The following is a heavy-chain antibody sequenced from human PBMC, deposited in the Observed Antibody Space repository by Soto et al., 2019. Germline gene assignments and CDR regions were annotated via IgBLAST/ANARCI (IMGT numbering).Heavy chain of an antibody. V-gene: IGHV4-59*01. CDR3: ALGLSWSPYFDL. D-gene: IGHD5-12*01. CDR2: LYYSGTT. Sequence: QVKLQESGPGLVKPSATLSLTCTVSGASITTNSCHWVPPSTGNGLEWIGYLYYSGTTNSNPSLKSRVTISIDTSKNHISLNLTSVTAAATAIYYCALGLSWSPYFDLWGQGPRVTVSS. CDR1: GASITTNS. J-gene: IGHJ4*02.